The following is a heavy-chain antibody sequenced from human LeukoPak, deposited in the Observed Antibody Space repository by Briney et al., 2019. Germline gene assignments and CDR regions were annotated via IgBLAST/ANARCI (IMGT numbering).Heavy chain of an antibody. CDR3: AKDWHRMTTVTNFDY. Sequence: GGSLRLSCAASGFTFRAYAMHWVRQAPGKGLEWLAVISNDGTIQYYADSVKGRFTISRDNSKNTLYLQMNSLRVEDTAVYYCAKDWHRMTTVTNFDYWGQGTLVTVSS. V-gene: IGHV3-30*04. J-gene: IGHJ4*02. CDR1: GFTFRAYA. CDR2: ISNDGTIQ. D-gene: IGHD4-17*01.